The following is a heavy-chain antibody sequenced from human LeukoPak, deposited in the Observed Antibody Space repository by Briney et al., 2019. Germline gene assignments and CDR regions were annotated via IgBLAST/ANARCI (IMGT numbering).Heavy chain of an antibody. V-gene: IGHV3-48*03. CDR1: GFNLNNYE. CDR2: ISGSGSTI. Sequence: GGSLRLSCAASGFNLNNYEINWVRQTPGKGLEWITYISGSGSTIYYAESVQGRFTISRDNAQNSLYLQMNSLRAEDTAVYYCARGPHSSGYYGHYFDYWGLGTLVTASS. CDR3: ARGPHSSGYYGHYFDY. D-gene: IGHD3-22*01. J-gene: IGHJ4*02.